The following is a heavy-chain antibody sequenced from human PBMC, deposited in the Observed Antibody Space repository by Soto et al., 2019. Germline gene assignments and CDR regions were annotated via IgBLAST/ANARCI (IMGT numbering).Heavy chain of an antibody. Sequence: QVELVESGGGVVQPGGSLRLSCAASGIIFTGYGMHWVRQAPGQGLEWVAVIRFDGSNIYYADSVKGRFTISRDNSKNTLYLQMKSLRAEDTAVYYCARDGVGATAFFGFFDYWGQGALVTVSS. CDR3: ARDGVGATAFFGFFDY. J-gene: IGHJ4*02. CDR1: GIIFTGYG. V-gene: IGHV3-33*01. CDR2: IRFDGSNI. D-gene: IGHD1-26*01.